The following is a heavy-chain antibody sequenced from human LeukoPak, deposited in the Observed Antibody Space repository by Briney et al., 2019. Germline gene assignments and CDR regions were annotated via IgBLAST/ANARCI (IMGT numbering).Heavy chain of an antibody. D-gene: IGHD6-19*01. CDR2: ISSSGSTI. V-gene: IGHV3-11*01. CDR1: GFTFSDYY. Sequence: GGSLRLSCAASGFTFSDYYMSWIRQAPGKGLEWVSYISSSGSTIYYAESAKGRFTISRDNAKNSLYLQMNSLRAEDTAVYYCARDAGIAVAGTVGHFDYWGQGALVTVSS. J-gene: IGHJ4*02. CDR3: ARDAGIAVAGTVGHFDY.